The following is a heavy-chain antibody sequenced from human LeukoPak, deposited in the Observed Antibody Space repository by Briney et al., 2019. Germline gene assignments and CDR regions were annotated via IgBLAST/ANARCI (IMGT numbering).Heavy chain of an antibody. D-gene: IGHD4-17*01. CDR3: ARDLGPWAYYYGDSTRLLGGFDP. CDR1: GFTFSSYS. J-gene: IGHJ5*02. CDR2: ISSSSSYI. V-gene: IGHV3-21*01. Sequence: PGGSLRLSCAASGFTFSSYSMNWVRQAPGKGLEWVSSISSSSSYIYYADSVKGRFTISRDKAKNSLYLQMNSLRAEDTAVYYCARDLGPWAYYYGDSTRLLGGFDPWGQGTLVTVSS.